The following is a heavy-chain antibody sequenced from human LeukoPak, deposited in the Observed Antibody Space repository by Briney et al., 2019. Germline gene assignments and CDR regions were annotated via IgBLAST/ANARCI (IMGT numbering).Heavy chain of an antibody. D-gene: IGHD5-12*01. J-gene: IGHJ4*02. CDR2: ISSSGSTM. CDR3: ARDPGSGYEEHFDY. V-gene: IGHV3-11*01. Sequence: GGSLRLSCAASGFIFSAYYMSWIRQAPGKGLEWVSYISSSGSTMYYTDSVKGRFTISRDNAKDSLYLQMNSLRAEDTAVHYCARDPGSGYEEHFDYWGQGTLVTVSS. CDR1: GFIFSAYY.